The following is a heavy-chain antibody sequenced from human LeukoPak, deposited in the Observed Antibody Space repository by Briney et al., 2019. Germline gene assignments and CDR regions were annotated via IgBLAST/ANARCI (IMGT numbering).Heavy chain of an antibody. V-gene: IGHV1-18*01. CDR2: SSGYNGNT. CDR3: ARSSLGTITAGPFDY. CDR1: GYTFISYG. Sequence: ASVKVSCKASGYTFISYGIAWVRQAPGQGLEWMGWSSGYNGNTNYAQKLQGRVSMTTDTSTTTAYMELRSLTSDDTALYYCARSSLGTITAGPFDYWGQGTLVTVSS. J-gene: IGHJ4*02. D-gene: IGHD5-12*01.